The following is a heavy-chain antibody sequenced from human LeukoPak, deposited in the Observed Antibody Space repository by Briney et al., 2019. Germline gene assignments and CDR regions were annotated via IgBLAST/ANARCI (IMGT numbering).Heavy chain of an antibody. CDR2: INHSGST. J-gene: IGHJ4*02. V-gene: IGHV4-34*01. D-gene: IGHD3-10*01. CDR3: ARHAPPYHYCGSGSSFDY. Sequence: PSETLSLTCAVYGGSFSGYYWSWIRQPPGKGLEWIGEINHSGSTNYNPSLKSRVTISVDTSKNQFSLKLSSVTAADTAVYYCARHAPPYHYCGSGSSFDYWGQGTLVTVSS. CDR1: GGSFSGYY.